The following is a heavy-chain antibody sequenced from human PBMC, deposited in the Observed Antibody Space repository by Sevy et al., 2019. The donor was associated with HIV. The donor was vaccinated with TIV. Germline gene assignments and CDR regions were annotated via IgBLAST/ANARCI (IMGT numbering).Heavy chain of an antibody. CDR3: ERDFMVRGVIIPEYYFDY. D-gene: IGHD3-10*01. Sequence: GGSLRLSCAASGFTFSSYSMNWVRQAPGKGLEWVSYISSSSSTIYYADSVKGRFTISRDNAKNSLYLQMNSLRDEDTAVYYCERDFMVRGVIIPEYYFDYWGQGTLVTVSS. CDR1: GFTFSSYS. V-gene: IGHV3-48*02. J-gene: IGHJ4*02. CDR2: ISSSSSTI.